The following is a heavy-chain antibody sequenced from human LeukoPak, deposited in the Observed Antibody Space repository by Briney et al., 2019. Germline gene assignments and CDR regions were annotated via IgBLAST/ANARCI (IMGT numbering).Heavy chain of an antibody. CDR3: ASSIYVGAFHI. Sequence: PSDTLSLTCTVSGGSISSCSYYWVWIRPPQGSALVSSGSLYCVGAATYNASLNIRVTISVASSKQPFSRRLSSVTAADTAVYYGASSIYVGAFHIWGQGTKVTVPS. CDR2: LYCVGAA. D-gene: IGHD5/OR15-5a*01. V-gene: IGHV4-39*01. J-gene: IGHJ3*02. CDR1: GGSISSCSYY.